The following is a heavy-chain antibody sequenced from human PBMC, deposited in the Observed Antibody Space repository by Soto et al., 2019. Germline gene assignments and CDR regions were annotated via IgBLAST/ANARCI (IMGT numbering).Heavy chain of an antibody. CDR3: ARDLSWAFAH. J-gene: IGHJ4*02. V-gene: IGHV3-48*02. CDR2: IRSSTTV. Sequence: QAGGSLRLSCAASGFSFSDFSMNWVRQAPGKGLEWISYIRSSTTVSYADSVKGRFTISRDNAKNSLFLQMNSLRDEDTAVYYCARDLSWAFAHWGQGALVTVS. D-gene: IGHD6-13*01. CDR1: GFSFSDFS.